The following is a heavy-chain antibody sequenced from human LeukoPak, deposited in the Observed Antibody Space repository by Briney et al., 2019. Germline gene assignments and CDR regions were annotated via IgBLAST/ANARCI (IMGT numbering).Heavy chain of an antibody. CDR2: INSDGSST. CDR3: TRTTTTADWYFDL. CDR1: GFTFSNYW. V-gene: IGHV3-74*01. D-gene: IGHD1-1*01. J-gene: IGHJ2*01. Sequence: GGSLRLPCAVSGFTFSNYWMYWVRQAPGKRLVWVARINSDGSSTTYADSVEGRFTIPRDNTKSMLHLQMHSLRVDDSAVYFCTRTTTTADWYFDLWGRGTLVTVSS.